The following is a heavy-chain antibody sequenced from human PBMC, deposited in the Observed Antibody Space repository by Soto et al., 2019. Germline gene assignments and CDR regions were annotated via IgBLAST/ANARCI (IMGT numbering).Heavy chain of an antibody. V-gene: IGHV4-30-4*01. CDR1: GGPISSGDYY. CDR2: IYYSGST. Sequence: SETLSLTCTVSGGPISSGDYYWSWIRQPPGKGLEWIGYIYYSGSTYYNPSLKSRVTISVDTSKNQFSLKLSSVTAADTAVYYCAREVLCSGGSCYSRGMDVWGQGTTVTVSS. D-gene: IGHD2-15*01. J-gene: IGHJ6*02. CDR3: AREVLCSGGSCYSRGMDV.